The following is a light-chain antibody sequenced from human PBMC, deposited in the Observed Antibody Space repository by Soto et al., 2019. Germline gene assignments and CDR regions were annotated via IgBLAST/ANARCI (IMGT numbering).Light chain of an antibody. Sequence: QCALTQPASVSGSPGQSITISCTGTSNDVGAYTYVSWYQQHPGKAPKLMIFEVSDRPSGVSNRFSGSKSGNTASLTISGLQAEDEADYYCSSYTTSNTLVFGGGTKLTAL. CDR1: SNDVGAYTY. J-gene: IGLJ2*01. CDR2: EVS. CDR3: SSYTTSNTLV. V-gene: IGLV2-14*01.